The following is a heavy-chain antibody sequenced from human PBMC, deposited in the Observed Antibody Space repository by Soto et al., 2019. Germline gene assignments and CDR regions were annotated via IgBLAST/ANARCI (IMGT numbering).Heavy chain of an antibody. V-gene: IGHV1-3*01. J-gene: IGHJ5*02. CDR2: INAYNGNT. D-gene: IGHD1-1*01. Sequence: ASVKVSCKASGYTFTSYAMHWVRQAPGQRLEWMGWINAYNGNTNYSQKFQGRVTMTTDTSTSTAYMELRSLRSDDTAVYYCAREYDWSGAYPWGQGTLVTVSS. CDR1: GYTFTSYA. CDR3: AREYDWSGAYP.